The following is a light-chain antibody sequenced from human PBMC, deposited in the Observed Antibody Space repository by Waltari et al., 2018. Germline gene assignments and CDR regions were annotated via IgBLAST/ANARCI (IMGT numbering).Light chain of an antibody. Sequence: DFVMTQSPASLALSLGERATIPCQASPTVLYNSNNRNYLTWYQQKPGQPPKLLFYWASTRESGVPDRFSASGSGTDFTLTISRLQPEDVAIYYCQQYYSSPYTFGQGTRLEIK. CDR3: QQYYSSPYT. CDR2: WAS. J-gene: IGKJ2*01. CDR1: PTVLYNSNNRNY. V-gene: IGKV4-1*01.